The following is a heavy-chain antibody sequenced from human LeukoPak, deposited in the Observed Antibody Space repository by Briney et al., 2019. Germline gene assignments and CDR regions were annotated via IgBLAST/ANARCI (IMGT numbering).Heavy chain of an antibody. Sequence: ASVKVSCKASGYTFTGHYLHWVRQAPGQGLEWVAWINPSGGSTSYAQKFQGRVTMTRDTSTSTVYMELSSLRSEDTAVYYCARDGYYGSGSYATNWFDPWGQGTLVTVSS. CDR1: GYTFTGHY. CDR2: INPSGGST. D-gene: IGHD3-10*01. CDR3: ARDGYYGSGSYATNWFDP. J-gene: IGHJ5*02. V-gene: IGHV1-46*01.